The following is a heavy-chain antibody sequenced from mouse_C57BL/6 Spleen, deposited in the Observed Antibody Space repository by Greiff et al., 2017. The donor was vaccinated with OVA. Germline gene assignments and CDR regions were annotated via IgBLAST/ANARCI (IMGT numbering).Heavy chain of an antibody. J-gene: IGHJ2*01. CDR2: IYPGDGDT. CDR1: GYAFSSYW. CDR3: ARKGIYYDYEGDFDY. V-gene: IGHV1-80*01. Sequence: VQLVESGAELVKPGASVKISCKASGYAFSSYWMNWVKQRPGKGLEWIGQIYPGDGDTNYNGKFKGKATLTADKSSSTAYMQLSSLTSEDSAVYFCARKGIYYDYEGDFDYWGQGTTLTVSS. D-gene: IGHD2-4*01.